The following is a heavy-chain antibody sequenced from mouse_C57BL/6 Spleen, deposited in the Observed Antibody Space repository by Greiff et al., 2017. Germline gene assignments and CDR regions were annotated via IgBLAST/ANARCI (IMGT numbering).Heavy chain of an antibody. D-gene: IGHD1-1*01. CDR2: INPSSGYT. CDR3: ARYYGSSYWYFDV. CDR1: GYTFTSYW. J-gene: IGHJ1*03. V-gene: IGHV1-7*01. Sequence: VQLQESGAELAKPGASVKLSCKASGYTFTSYWMHWVKQRPGQGLEWIGYINPSSGYTKYNQKFKYKATLTADKSSSTAYMQLSSLTYEDSAVYYCARYYGSSYWYFDVWGTGTTVTVSS.